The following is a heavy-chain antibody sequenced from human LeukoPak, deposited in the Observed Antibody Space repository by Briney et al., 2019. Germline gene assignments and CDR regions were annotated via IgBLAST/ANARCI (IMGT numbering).Heavy chain of an antibody. Sequence: SETLSLTCTVSGGSISNYFWNWIRQPPGKGLEWIGFIYYSGNTNYNPSLKSRVTISVDTSKNQFSLKLSSVTAADTAMYYCAGAREYSSSSGRAYYFDYWGQGTLVTVSS. CDR1: GGSISNYF. CDR3: AGAREYSSSSGRAYYFDY. CDR2: IYYSGNT. J-gene: IGHJ4*02. D-gene: IGHD6-6*01. V-gene: IGHV4-59*01.